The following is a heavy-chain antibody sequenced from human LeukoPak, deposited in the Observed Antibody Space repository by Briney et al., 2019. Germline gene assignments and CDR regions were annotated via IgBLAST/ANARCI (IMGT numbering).Heavy chain of an antibody. CDR2: INHSGST. Sequence: SETLSLTCAVYGGSFSGYYWSWIRQPPGKGLEWIGEINHSGSTNYNPSLKSRVTISVDTSKNQFSLKLSSVTAADTAVYYCARRGAAAGTTNWFDPWGQGTLVTVSS. J-gene: IGHJ5*02. CDR3: ARRGAAAGTTNWFDP. CDR1: GGSFSGYY. D-gene: IGHD6-13*01. V-gene: IGHV4-34*01.